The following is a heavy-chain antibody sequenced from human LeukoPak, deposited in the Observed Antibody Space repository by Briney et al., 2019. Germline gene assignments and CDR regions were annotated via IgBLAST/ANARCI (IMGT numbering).Heavy chain of an antibody. V-gene: IGHV3-53*01. Sequence: PGGSLRLSCAASGFTVSSNYMSWVRQTPGKGLEWVSVIYSGGSTYYADSVKGRFTISRDNSKNTLYLQMNSLRAEDTAVYYCATVRFGELLEWFDPWGQETLVTVSS. CDR2: IYSGGST. J-gene: IGHJ5*02. D-gene: IGHD3-10*01. CDR1: GFTVSSNY. CDR3: ATVRFGELLEWFDP.